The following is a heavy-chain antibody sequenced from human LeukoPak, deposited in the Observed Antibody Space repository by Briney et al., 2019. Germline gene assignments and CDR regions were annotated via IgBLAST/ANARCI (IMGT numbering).Heavy chain of an antibody. CDR1: GFTFSDYY. CDR2: ISSSGCTI. J-gene: IGHJ4*02. V-gene: IGHV3-11*01. Sequence: GGSLRLSCAASGFTFSDYYMNWFRQAPGKGLQLLSYISSSGCTISYADSVKGRFTISRDNAKNSLYLQMNSLRGEDTAVYYCARESGGGNYADYWGQGTLVTVSS. CDR3: ARESGGGNYADY. D-gene: IGHD1-26*01.